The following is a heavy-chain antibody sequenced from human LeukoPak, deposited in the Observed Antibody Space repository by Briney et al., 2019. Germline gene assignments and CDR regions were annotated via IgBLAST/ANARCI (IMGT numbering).Heavy chain of an antibody. V-gene: IGHV1-2*02. J-gene: IGHJ5*02. CDR3: VRDYVCSWQDNWFDL. Sequence: GASVTVSFKASGYTFTDYYMHWVRQAPGQGLEWMGWINLNTGDTNYAQKFQGRVTITRDTAITTAYMDLSRLRSDDTAVYFCVRDYVCSWQDNWFDLWGQGTLVSVSS. D-gene: IGHD3-16*01. CDR1: GYTFTDYY. CDR2: INLNTGDT.